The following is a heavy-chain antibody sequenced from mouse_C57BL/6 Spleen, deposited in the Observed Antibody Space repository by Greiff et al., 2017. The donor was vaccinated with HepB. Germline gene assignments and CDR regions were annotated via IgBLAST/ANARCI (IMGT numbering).Heavy chain of an antibody. J-gene: IGHJ2*01. Sequence: EVQLQESGGGLVKPGGSLKLSCAASGFTFSDYGMHWVRQAPEQGLEWVAYISSGSSTIYYADTVKGRFTISRDNSKNTLCLQMTSLRSEDTAMYYCARYYYSSTDYWGQGTTLTVSS. CDR2: ISSGSSTI. V-gene: IGHV5-17*01. CDR1: GFTFSDYG. CDR3: ARYYYSSTDY. D-gene: IGHD1-1*01.